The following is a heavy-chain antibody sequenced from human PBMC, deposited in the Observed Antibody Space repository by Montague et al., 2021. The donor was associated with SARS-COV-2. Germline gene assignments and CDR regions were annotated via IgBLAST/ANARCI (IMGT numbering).Heavy chain of an antibody. J-gene: IGHJ4*02. CDR2: ISDDGTIE. Sequence: SLRLSCAASGFTFSNFAMQWIRRAPGKGLEFVAVISDDGTIERYADSVEGRFTISRDNAKSSLYLQMNSLRAEDTAVFYCARVVSNGWTFDYWGQGTLVTVSS. CDR1: GFTFSNFA. CDR3: ARVVSNGWTFDY. D-gene: IGHD6-19*01. V-gene: IGHV3-30*04.